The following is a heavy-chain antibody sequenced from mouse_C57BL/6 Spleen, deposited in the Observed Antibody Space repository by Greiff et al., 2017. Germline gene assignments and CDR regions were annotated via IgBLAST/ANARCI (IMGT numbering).Heavy chain of an antibody. D-gene: IGHD2-4*01. V-gene: IGHV1-4*01. CDR3: ARRGDYDDYFDY. J-gene: IGHJ2*01. Sequence: QVQLQQSGAELARPGASVKMSCKASGYTFTSYTMHWVKQRPGQGLEWIGYINPSSGYTKYNQKFKDKATLTADKSSSTAYMQLSSLTSEDSAVYYCARRGDYDDYFDYWGQGTTLTVSS. CDR2: INPSSGYT. CDR1: GYTFTSYT.